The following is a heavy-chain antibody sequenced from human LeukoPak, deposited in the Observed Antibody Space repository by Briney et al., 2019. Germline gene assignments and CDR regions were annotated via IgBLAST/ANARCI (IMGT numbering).Heavy chain of an antibody. CDR2: ISSSGSTI. Sequence: GGSLRLSCAASGFTFSDYYMSWIRQAPGKGLEWVSYISSSGSTIYYADSVKGRFTISRDNAKNSLYLQMNRLRAEDTAVYYCARAASIVATFDYWGQGTLVTVSS. J-gene: IGHJ4*02. CDR3: ARAASIVATFDY. D-gene: IGHD5-12*01. V-gene: IGHV3-11*04. CDR1: GFTFSDYY.